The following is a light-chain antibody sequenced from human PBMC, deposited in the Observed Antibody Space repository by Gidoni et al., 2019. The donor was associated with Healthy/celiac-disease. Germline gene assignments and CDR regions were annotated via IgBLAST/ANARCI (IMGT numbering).Light chain of an antibody. J-gene: IGKJ1*01. CDR1: RGISSW. CDR3: QQANSFPRT. V-gene: IGKV1-12*01. Sequence: IQMTQSPSSVSASVGDSVTITCRASRGISSWLAWSQQKPGKAPKLLTYAASSSQSVVPSRFSGSGSGTDFTITISSLQPEDFATYYWQQANSFPRTFGQGTKVEIK. CDR2: AAS.